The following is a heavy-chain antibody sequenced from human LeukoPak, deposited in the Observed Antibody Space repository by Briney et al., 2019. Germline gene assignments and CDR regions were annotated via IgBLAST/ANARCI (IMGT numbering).Heavy chain of an antibody. D-gene: IGHD3-10*01. Sequence: GESLKISCKGSGYSFTSYWIGWVRQMPGKGLEWMGIIYPGDSDTRYSPSFQGQVTISADKSISTAYPQWSSLKASDTAMYYCAGLRYYYGSGSPLAYYWGQGTLVTVSS. J-gene: IGHJ4*02. CDR3: AGLRYYYGSGSPLAYY. CDR1: GYSFTSYW. CDR2: IYPGDSDT. V-gene: IGHV5-51*01.